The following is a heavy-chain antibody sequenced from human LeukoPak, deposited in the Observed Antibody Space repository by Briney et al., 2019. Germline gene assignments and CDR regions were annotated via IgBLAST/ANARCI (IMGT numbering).Heavy chain of an antibody. V-gene: IGHV1-18*01. CDR2: ISAYNGNT. D-gene: IGHD3-22*01. CDR1: GYTFTSYG. J-gene: IGHJ6*03. Sequence: ASVKVSCKASGYTFTSYGISWVRQAPGQGLEWMGWISAYNGNTNYAQKLQGRVTMTTDTSTSTAYMELRSLRSDDTAVYYCARVDRSFDSSGYYYHYYYYMDVWGKGTTVTVSS. CDR3: ARVDRSFDSSGYYYHYYYYMDV.